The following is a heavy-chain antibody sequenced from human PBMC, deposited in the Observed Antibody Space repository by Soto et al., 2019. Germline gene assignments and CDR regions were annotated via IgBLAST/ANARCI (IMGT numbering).Heavy chain of an antibody. V-gene: IGHV4-34*01. Sequence: SETLSLTCAVYGGSFSGYYWSWIRQPPGKGLEWIGEINHSGSTNYNPSLKSRVTISVDTSKNQFSLKLSSVTAADTAVYYFARSITSSRDYYFDYWGQGTLVTVSS. CDR1: GGSFSGYY. J-gene: IGHJ4*02. CDR3: ARSITSSRDYYFDY. CDR2: INHSGST. D-gene: IGHD2-21*02.